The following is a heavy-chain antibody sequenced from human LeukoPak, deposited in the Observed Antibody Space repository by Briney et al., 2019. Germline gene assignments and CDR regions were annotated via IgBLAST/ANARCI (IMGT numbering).Heavy chain of an antibody. CDR2: IWYDGSNA. V-gene: IGHV3-33*01. J-gene: IGHJ4*02. CDR1: GFTFSSYG. Sequence: PGGSLRLSCAASGFTFSSYGMHWVRQAPGKGPEWVAVIWYDGSNAYYADSVKGRFTISRDNSKNTVYLQMNSLRAEDTAVYYCASYSSSSIAEYWGQGTLVTVSS. CDR3: ASYSSSSIAEY. D-gene: IGHD6-6*01.